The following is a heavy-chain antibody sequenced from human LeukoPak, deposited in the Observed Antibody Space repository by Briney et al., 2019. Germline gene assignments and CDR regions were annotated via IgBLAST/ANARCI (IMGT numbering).Heavy chain of an antibody. CDR1: GFTFSNAW. Sequence: GGSLRLSCAASGFTFSNAWMSWVRQAPGKGLEWVGRIKSKTDGGTTDYAAPVKGRFTISRGDSKNTLYLQMNSLKTEDTAVYYCTTAHAGYDYVWGSYRFDYWGQGTLVTVSS. J-gene: IGHJ4*02. D-gene: IGHD3-16*02. CDR3: TTAHAGYDYVWGSYRFDY. V-gene: IGHV3-15*01. CDR2: IKSKTDGGTT.